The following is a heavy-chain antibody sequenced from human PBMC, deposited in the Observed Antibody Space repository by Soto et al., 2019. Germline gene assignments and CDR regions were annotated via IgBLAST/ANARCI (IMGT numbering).Heavy chain of an antibody. CDR1: GGSISSSNW. J-gene: IGHJ4*02. V-gene: IGHV4-4*02. CDR2: IYHSGST. Sequence: SETLSLTCAVSGGSISSSNWWSCVRQPPGKGLEWIWEIYHSGSTNYNPSLKSRVTISVDKSKNQFSLKLSSVTAADTAVYYCASFWAGYSSGWYAVEQHYFDYWGEGTPVTVSS. D-gene: IGHD6-19*01. CDR3: ASFWAGYSSGWYAVEQHYFDY.